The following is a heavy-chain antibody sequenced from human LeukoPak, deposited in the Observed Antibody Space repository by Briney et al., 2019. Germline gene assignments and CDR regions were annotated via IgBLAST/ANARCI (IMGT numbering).Heavy chain of an antibody. Sequence: SVKASCKASGGTFSSYAISWVRQAPGQGLEWMGGIIPIFGTANYAQKFQGRVTITADESTSTAYMELSSLRSEDTAVYYCARGADLPYYMDVWGKGTTVTVSS. CDR1: GGTFSSYA. J-gene: IGHJ6*03. CDR3: ARGADLPYYMDV. CDR2: IIPIFGTA. V-gene: IGHV1-69*01.